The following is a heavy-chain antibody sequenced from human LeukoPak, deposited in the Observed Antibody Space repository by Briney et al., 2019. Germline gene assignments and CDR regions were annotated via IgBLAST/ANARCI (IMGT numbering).Heavy chain of an antibody. CDR1: GFTFSTYN. CDR2: ISTSSATI. J-gene: IGHJ4*02. V-gene: IGHV3-48*02. CDR3: AKCQGILTGYHDY. Sequence: GGSLRLSCAASGFTFSTYNMDWVREAPGKGLEWISYISTSSATIYYADSVKGRFTISRDNAKNSLYLQMNSLRDEDTAVYYCAKCQGILTGYHDYWGQGTLVTVSS. D-gene: IGHD3-9*01.